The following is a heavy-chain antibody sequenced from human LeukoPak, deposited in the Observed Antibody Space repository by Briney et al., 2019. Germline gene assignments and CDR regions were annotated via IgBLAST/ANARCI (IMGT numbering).Heavy chain of an antibody. CDR2: INHSGST. V-gene: IGHV4-34*01. CDR3: ARAGRAGIAARDFDY. D-gene: IGHD6-6*01. Sequence: PSETLSLTCAVYGGSSSGYYWSWIRQPPGKGLEWIGEINHSGSTNYNPSLKSRVTISVDTSKNQFSLKLSSVTAADTAVYYCARAGRAGIAARDFDYWGQGTLVTVSS. J-gene: IGHJ4*02. CDR1: GGSSSGYY.